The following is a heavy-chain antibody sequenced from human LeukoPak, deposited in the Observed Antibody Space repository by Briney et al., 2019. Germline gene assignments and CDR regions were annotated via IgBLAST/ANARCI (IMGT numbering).Heavy chain of an antibody. CDR1: GGSISSGGYS. CDR2: IYHSGST. D-gene: IGHD6-19*01. Sequence: PSQTLSLTCAVSGGSISSGGYSWSWIRQPPGKGLEWIGYIYHSGSTYYNPSLKSRVTISVDRSKNQFSLKLSSVTAADTAVYYCARGGGLRSGWYYFDYWGQGTLVTVSS. CDR3: ARGGGLRSGWYYFDY. J-gene: IGHJ4*02. V-gene: IGHV4-30-2*01.